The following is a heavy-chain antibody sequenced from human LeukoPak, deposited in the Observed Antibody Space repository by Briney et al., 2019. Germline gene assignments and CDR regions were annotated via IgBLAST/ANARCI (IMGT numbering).Heavy chain of an antibody. CDR2: ISSSGSTI. Sequence: PGGSLRLSCAASGFTFSSYEMNWVRQAPGKGLEWVSYISSSGSTIYYADSVKGRFTISRDNAKNSLYLQMNSLRAEDTAVYYCARQYYYDSSGYAFDIWGQGTMVTVSS. CDR3: ARQYYYDSSGYAFDI. D-gene: IGHD3-22*01. J-gene: IGHJ3*02. V-gene: IGHV3-48*03. CDR1: GFTFSSYE.